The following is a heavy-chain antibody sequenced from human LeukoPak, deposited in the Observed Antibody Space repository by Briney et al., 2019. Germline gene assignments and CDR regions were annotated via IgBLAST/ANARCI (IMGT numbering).Heavy chain of an antibody. Sequence: GGSLRLFCAASGFTFSSYWMSWVRQAPGKGLEWVANIKQDGSEKYYVDSVKGRFTISRDNAKNSLYLQMNSLRAEDTAVYYCAKEDYYGSGSYDYWGQGTLVTVSS. D-gene: IGHD3-10*01. V-gene: IGHV3-7*01. CDR3: AKEDYYGSGSYDY. CDR2: IKQDGSEK. J-gene: IGHJ4*02. CDR1: GFTFSSYW.